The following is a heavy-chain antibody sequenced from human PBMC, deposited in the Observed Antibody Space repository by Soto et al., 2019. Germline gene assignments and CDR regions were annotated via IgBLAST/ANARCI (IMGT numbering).Heavy chain of an antibody. D-gene: IGHD3-9*01. J-gene: IGHJ4*02. CDR2: ISSSSSYI. Sequence: PGGSLSLSCAASGFTFSSYSMNWVRQAPGKGLEWVSAISSSSSYIYYADSVKGRFTISRDNAKNSLYLQMNSLRAEDTAVYYCARDYKFDGSGFDYWGQGTLVTVSS. CDR1: GFTFSSYS. V-gene: IGHV3-21*01. CDR3: ARDYKFDGSGFDY.